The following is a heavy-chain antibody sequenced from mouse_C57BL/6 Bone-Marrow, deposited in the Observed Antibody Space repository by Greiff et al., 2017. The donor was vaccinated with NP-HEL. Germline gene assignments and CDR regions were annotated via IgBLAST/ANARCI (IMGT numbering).Heavy chain of an antibody. CDR1: GYTFTDYE. J-gene: IGHJ4*01. CDR2: IDPETGGT. D-gene: IGHD1-3*01. Sequence: VKLMESGAELVRPGASVTLSCKASGYTFTDYEMHWVKQTPVHGLEWIGAIDPETGGTAYNQKFKGKAILTADKSSSTAYMELRSLTSEDSAVYYCTGDNPYAMAYWGQGTSVTVSA. CDR3: TGDNPYAMAY. V-gene: IGHV1-15*01.